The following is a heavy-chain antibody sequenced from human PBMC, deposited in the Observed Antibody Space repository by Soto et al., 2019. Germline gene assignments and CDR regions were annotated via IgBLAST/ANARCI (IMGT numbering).Heavy chain of an antibody. J-gene: IGHJ6*02. D-gene: IGHD2-2*01. CDR3: TRQDGRVVVPAATPKLSWKPDPHYGMDV. CDR1: GFTFSGSA. V-gene: IGHV3-73*01. CDR2: IRSKANSYAT. Sequence: GGSLRLSCAASGFTFSGSAMHWVRQASGKGLEWVGRIRSKANSYATAYAASVKGRFTISRDDSKNTAYLQMNSLKTEDTAVYYCTRQDGRVVVPAATPKLSWKPDPHYGMDVWGQGTTVPVSS.